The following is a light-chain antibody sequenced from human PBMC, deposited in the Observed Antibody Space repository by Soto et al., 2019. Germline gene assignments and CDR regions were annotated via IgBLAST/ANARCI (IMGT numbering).Light chain of an antibody. CDR2: WAS. J-gene: IGKJ2*01. V-gene: IGKV4-1*01. CDR3: QQYLSTPYT. CDR1: QSLFYSPDNKNF. Sequence: DIVMTQSPDSLAVSLGERVTINCKSSQSLFYSPDNKNFLGWFQQQPGQPPRLLFYWASTRQPGVPDRFSASESGTDFTLTISNLQAEDVAAYYCQQYLSTPYTFGQGTKLEIK.